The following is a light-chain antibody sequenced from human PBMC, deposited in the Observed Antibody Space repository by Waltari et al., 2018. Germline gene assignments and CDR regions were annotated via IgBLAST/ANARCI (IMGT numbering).Light chain of an antibody. CDR3: QQYNDWPPVYT. Sequence: ETVMTQSPAALSVSPGERATLSCRASQSVSSNLAWYQQKPGQAPRLLIYGASTRATGIPDRFSGSGSGTEFTLTISSLQSADFAVYYCQQYNDWPPVYTFGQGTKLEIK. J-gene: IGKJ2*01. CDR2: GAS. CDR1: QSVSSN. V-gene: IGKV3-15*01.